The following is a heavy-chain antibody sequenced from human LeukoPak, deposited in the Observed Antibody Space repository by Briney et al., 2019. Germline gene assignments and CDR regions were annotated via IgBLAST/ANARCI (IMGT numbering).Heavy chain of an antibody. CDR3: ARPHYDFWNIDY. J-gene: IGHJ4*02. CDR2: IYPGDSDT. CDR1: GDNLASYW. Sequence: GESLKISCRVFGDNLASYWIGWVRQMPGKGLEWMGIIYPGDSDTRYSPSFQGQVTISADKSISTAYLQWSSLKASDTAMYYCARPHYDFWNIDYWGQGTLVTVSS. V-gene: IGHV5-51*01. D-gene: IGHD3-3*01.